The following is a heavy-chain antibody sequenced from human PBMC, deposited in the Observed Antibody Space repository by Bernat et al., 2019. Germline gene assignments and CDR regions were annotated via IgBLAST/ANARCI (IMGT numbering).Heavy chain of an antibody. CDR3: ASGSIAPRP. CDR1: ALTFSTYN. CDR2: ISSSGSTI. Sequence: EVQLVESGGGLVQPGGSLRLSCAASALTFSTYNFNWVRQAPGKGLEWLSYISSSGSTIYYAASVKGRFTISRDNAKNSLYLQINSLRAEDTAVYYCASGSIAPRPWGQGTLVTVSS. D-gene: IGHD6-6*01. V-gene: IGHV3-48*01. J-gene: IGHJ4*02.